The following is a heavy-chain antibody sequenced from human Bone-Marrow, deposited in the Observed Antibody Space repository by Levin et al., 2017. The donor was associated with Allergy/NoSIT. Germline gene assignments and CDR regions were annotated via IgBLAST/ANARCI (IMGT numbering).Heavy chain of an antibody. J-gene: IGHJ6*03. Sequence: SGESLKISCAASGFTFSSYSMNWVRQAPGKGLEWVSSISSSSSYIYYADSVKGRFTISRDNAKNSLYLQMNSLRAEDTAVYYCAREPREVLRFLEWFPYYYYYYMDVWGKGTTVTVSS. CDR2: ISSSSSYI. D-gene: IGHD3-3*01. CDR1: GFTFSSYS. V-gene: IGHV3-21*01. CDR3: AREPREVLRFLEWFPYYYYYYMDV.